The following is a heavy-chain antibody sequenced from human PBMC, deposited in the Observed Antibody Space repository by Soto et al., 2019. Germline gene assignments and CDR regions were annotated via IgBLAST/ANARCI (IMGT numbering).Heavy chain of an antibody. CDR2: INHSGST. V-gene: IGHV4-34*01. J-gene: IGHJ5*02. CDR1: GGSFSGYY. Sequence: PSETLSLTCAVYGGSFSGYYWSWIRQPPGKGLEWIGEINHSGSTNYNPSLKSRVTISVDTSKNQFSLKLSSVTAADTAVYYCASVRGLYDFWSGYYASGFDPWGQGTLVTVSS. CDR3: ASVRGLYDFWSGYYASGFDP. D-gene: IGHD3-3*01.